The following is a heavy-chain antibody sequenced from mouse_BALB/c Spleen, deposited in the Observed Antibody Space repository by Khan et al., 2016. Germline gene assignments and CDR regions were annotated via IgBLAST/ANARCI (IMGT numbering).Heavy chain of an antibody. CDR3: ARSYYRYGRFDY. J-gene: IGHJ2*01. CDR1: GYSITSDYA. V-gene: IGHV3-2*02. Sequence: EVQLQESGPGLVKPSQSLSLTCTVTGYSITSDYAWNWIRQFPGNKLEWMGYISYSGSTSYNPSLKSRISITRDTSKNQFFLQLNSVTTEDTATYYCARSYYRYGRFDYWGQGTTLTVS. CDR2: ISYSGST. D-gene: IGHD2-14*01.